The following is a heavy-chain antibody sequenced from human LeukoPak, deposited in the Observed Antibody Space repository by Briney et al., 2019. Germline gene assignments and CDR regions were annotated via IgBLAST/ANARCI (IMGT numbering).Heavy chain of an antibody. Sequence: GSLRLSCAASGFTFNSYSMNWVRQAPGKGLEWIGSIYYSGNTYYNASLKSRVTMSVDTSKNQFSLKLSSVTAADTAVYYCARGDGAYGSGYYMDVWGKGTTVTISS. J-gene: IGHJ6*03. CDR3: ARGDGAYGSGYYMDV. D-gene: IGHD3-10*01. CDR2: IYYSGNT. CDR1: GFTFNSYS. V-gene: IGHV4-39*07.